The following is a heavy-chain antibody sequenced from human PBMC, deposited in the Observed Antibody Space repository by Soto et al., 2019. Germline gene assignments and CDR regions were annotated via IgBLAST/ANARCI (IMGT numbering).Heavy chain of an antibody. CDR2: INAGNGNT. Sequence: ASVKVSCKASGYTFTSYAMHWVRQAPGQRLEWMGWINAGNGNTKYSQKFQGRVTITRDTSASTAYMELSSLRSEDTAVYYCARELFVPAANVYYYYYMDVWGKGTTVTVSS. J-gene: IGHJ6*03. V-gene: IGHV1-3*01. CDR1: GYTFTSYA. CDR3: ARELFVPAANVYYYYYMDV. D-gene: IGHD2-2*01.